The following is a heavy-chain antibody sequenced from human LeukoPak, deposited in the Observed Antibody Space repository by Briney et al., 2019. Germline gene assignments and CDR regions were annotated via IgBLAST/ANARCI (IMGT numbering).Heavy chain of an antibody. V-gene: IGHV4-61*02. CDR1: GGSISSGSYY. CDR3: ARDAIAAAAGGFYYYYYMDV. D-gene: IGHD6-13*01. Sequence: SETLSLTCTVSGGSISSGSYYWSWIRQPAGKGLEWIGRMYTSGSTNYNPSLKSRVTISVDTSKNQFSLKLSSVTAADTAVYYCARDAIAAAAGGFYYYYYMDVWGKGTTVTVSS. J-gene: IGHJ6*03. CDR2: MYTSGST.